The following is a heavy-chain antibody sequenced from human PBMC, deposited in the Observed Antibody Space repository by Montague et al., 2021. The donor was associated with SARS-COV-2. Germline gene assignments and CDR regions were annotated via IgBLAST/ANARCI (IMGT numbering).Heavy chain of an antibody. CDR3: ARGNYLDY. CDR2: IYYSGST. Sequence: SETLSLTCTVSGGSISSSSYYWGWIRQPPGKGLEWIGSIYYSGSTYYNPSLKSRVTISIDTSKNQFSLRLNSVTAADTAVYYCARGNYLDYWGQGTLVIVSS. J-gene: IGHJ4*02. V-gene: IGHV4-39*07. CDR1: GGSISSSSYY.